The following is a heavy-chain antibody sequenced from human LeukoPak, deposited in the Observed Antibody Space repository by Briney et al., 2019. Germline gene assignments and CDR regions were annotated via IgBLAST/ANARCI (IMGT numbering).Heavy chain of an antibody. CDR1: GFTFSSYA. V-gene: IGHV3-21*01. CDR2: ISSSSSYI. D-gene: IGHD3-10*01. J-gene: IGHJ4*02. Sequence: PGGSLRLSCAASGFTFSSYAMHWVRQAPGKGLEWVSSISSSSSYIYYADSVKGRFTISRDNAKNSLYLQMNSLRAEDTAVYYCARDLRTSFGSGSFYYFFDYWGQGTLVTVSS. CDR3: ARDLRTSFGSGSFYYFFDY.